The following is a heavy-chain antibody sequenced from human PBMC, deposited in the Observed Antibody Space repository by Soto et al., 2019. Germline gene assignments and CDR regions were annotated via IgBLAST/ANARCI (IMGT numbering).Heavy chain of an antibody. D-gene: IGHD4-17*01. CDR2: ISYDGSNK. CDR3: ARSGGHGDYVGPDYYFDY. J-gene: IGHJ4*02. Sequence: QVQLVESGGGVVQPGRSLRLSCAASGFTFSSYGMHWVRQAPGKGLEWVAVISYDGSNKYYADSVKGRFTISRDNSKNTLYLQRNSLRAEDTALYYCARSGGHGDYVGPDYYFDYWGQGTLVTVSS. V-gene: IGHV3-30*03. CDR1: GFTFSSYG.